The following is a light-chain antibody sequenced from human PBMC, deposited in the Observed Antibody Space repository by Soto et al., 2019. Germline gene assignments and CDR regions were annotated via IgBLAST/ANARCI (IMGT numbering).Light chain of an antibody. CDR3: QKYNSAPHT. Sequence: DIQMTQSPASLSASIGDRVTIICRASQGIGNYLAWYQQKAGESPKLLMYAVSTLLPGVPSRFSGSGSGTDFALTISSLQPEDVGTYYCQKYNSAPHTFGPGTTVD. CDR2: AVS. J-gene: IGKJ3*01. CDR1: QGIGNY. V-gene: IGKV1-27*01.